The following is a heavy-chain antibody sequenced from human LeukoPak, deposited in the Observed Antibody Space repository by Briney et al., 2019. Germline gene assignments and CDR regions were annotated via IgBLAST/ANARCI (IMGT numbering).Heavy chain of an antibody. D-gene: IGHD2-21*01. J-gene: IGHJ1*01. CDR1: GDSISSYY. Sequence: SETLSLTCTVSGDSISSYYWSWIRQPPGKGLEWIGYIYYNGNTYYNPALQSRVTISIDTSKTQFSLKLSSVTAADTAVYYCARRAGIAGYFQHWGQGTLVTVS. V-gene: IGHV4-59*08. CDR2: IYYNGNT. CDR3: ARRAGIAGYFQH.